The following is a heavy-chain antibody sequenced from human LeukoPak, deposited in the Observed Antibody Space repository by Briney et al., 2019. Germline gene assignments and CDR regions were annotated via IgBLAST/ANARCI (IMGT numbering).Heavy chain of an antibody. Sequence: ASVKVSCKASGYTFTDYYMHWVRQAPGQGLEWMGWINPNSGGTNYAQKFQGWVTMTRDTSISTAYMELSRLRSDDTAVYYCARSPERRPFDYWGQGTLVTVSS. V-gene: IGHV1-2*04. CDR1: GYTFTDYY. CDR3: ARSPERRPFDY. J-gene: IGHJ4*02. CDR2: INPNSGGT. D-gene: IGHD1-1*01.